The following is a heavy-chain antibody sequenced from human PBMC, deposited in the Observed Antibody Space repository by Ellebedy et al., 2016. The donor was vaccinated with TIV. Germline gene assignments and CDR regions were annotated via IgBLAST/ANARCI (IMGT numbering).Heavy chain of an antibody. J-gene: IGHJ4*02. CDR3: ARGRSGTYIHHAFDS. V-gene: IGHV3-23*01. Sequence: GESLKISCAASGFTFSSYAMSWVRQAPGKGLEWVSTISNTGSRTYYADSVKGRFTISRDNSKGTVDLQMNSLRAEDTAIYYCARGRSGTYIHHAFDSWGQGTLVTVSA. CDR2: ISNTGSRT. CDR1: GFTFSSYA. D-gene: IGHD2-2*02.